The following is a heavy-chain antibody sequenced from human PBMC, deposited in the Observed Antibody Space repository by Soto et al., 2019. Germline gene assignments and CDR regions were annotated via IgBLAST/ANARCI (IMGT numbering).Heavy chain of an antibody. CDR1: GGSISSGGYS. D-gene: IGHD3-10*01. CDR3: ARAGAKRSSERANWFDP. CDR2: IYHSGST. V-gene: IGHV4-30-2*01. Sequence: SETLSLTCAVSGGSISSGGYSWSWIRQPPGKGLEWIGYIYHSGSTFYNPSLRSRVTISVDRSKNEFSLKMNSVTAADTAMYYCARAGAKRSSERANWFDPWGQGTLVTVSS. J-gene: IGHJ5*02.